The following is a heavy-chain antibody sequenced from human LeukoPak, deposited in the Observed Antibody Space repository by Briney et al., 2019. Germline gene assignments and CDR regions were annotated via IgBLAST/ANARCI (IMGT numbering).Heavy chain of an antibody. CDR1: GGSISSSSYY. CDR2: IYYSGST. D-gene: IGHD6-19*01. Sequence: SETLSLTCTVSGGSISSSSYYWGWIRQPPGKGLEWIGYIYYSGSTYYNPSLKSRVTISVDTSKNQFSLKLSSVTAADTAVYYCARADPTIYSSGWPTINWFDPWGQGTLVTVSS. J-gene: IGHJ5*02. V-gene: IGHV4-61*05. CDR3: ARADPTIYSSGWPTINWFDP.